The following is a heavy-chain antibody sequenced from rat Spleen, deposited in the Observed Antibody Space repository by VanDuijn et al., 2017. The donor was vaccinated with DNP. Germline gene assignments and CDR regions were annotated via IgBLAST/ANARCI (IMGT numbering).Heavy chain of an antibody. D-gene: IGHD1-10*01. CDR2: VSSGGST. CDR3: TGQLGWFAY. Sequence: QVQLKESGPGLVQPSQTLSLTCTVSGFSLSSYSVGWVRQPPGKGLEWIAAVSSGGSTYYNSALKSRLSISRDTSKSQVFLKMNSLQTEDTAIYFCTGQLGWFAYWGQGTLVTVSS. J-gene: IGHJ3*01. CDR1: GFSLSSYS. V-gene: IGHV2-6*01.